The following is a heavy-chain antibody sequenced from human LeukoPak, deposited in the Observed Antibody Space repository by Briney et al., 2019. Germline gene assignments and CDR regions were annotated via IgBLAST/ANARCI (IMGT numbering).Heavy chain of an antibody. D-gene: IGHD2-2*01. CDR2: ISGSGDST. CDR1: GFTLSSYA. V-gene: IGHV3-23*01. J-gene: IGHJ3*02. CDR3: ARAKGYCSSTSCPPNDAFDI. Sequence: GGSLRLSCAASGFTLSSYAMSWVRQAPGKGLEWVSGISGSGDSTYYADSVKGRFTISRDNSRNTLYLQMNSLRAEDTAVYYCARAKGYCSSTSCPPNDAFDIWGQGTMVTVSS.